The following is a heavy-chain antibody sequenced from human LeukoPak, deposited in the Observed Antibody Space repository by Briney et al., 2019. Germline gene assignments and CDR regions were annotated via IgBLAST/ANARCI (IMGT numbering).Heavy chain of an antibody. D-gene: IGHD2-2*01. CDR3: ATDVPAASIFGY. CDR2: ISSDGSNT. J-gene: IGHJ4*02. CDR1: GFTFSTYW. Sequence: GGTLRLSCAASGFTFSTYWMHWVRQAPGTGLVWVSLISSDGSNTNYADSVKGRFTISRDNAKNTLYLQMNSLRAEDTAVYYCATDVPAASIFGYWGQGTLVTVSS. V-gene: IGHV3-74*01.